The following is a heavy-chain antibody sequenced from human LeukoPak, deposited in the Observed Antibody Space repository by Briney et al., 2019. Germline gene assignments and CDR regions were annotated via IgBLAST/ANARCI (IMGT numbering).Heavy chain of an antibody. Sequence: PSETLSLTCAVSGGSISISNWWSWVRQPPGKGLEWIGEIYHSGSTNYNASLKSRVTISVDKSKNQFSLRLNSATAADTAVYYCARGGYSSSTYYFDYWGQGTLVTVSS. CDR2: IYHSGST. CDR3: ARGGYSSSTYYFDY. J-gene: IGHJ4*02. V-gene: IGHV4-4*02. D-gene: IGHD6-13*01. CDR1: GGSISISNW.